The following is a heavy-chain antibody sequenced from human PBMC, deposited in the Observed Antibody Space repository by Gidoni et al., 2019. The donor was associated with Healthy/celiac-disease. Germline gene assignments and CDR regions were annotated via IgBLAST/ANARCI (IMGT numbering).Heavy chain of an antibody. J-gene: IGHJ4*02. D-gene: IGHD2-2*01. CDR2: INHSGST. CDR3: ARLGYCSSTSCPR. CDR1: GGSFSGYY. Sequence: QVQLQQWGAGLLKPSETLSLTCAVYGGSFSGYYWSWIRQPPGKGLEWIGEINHSGSTNYNPSLKSRVTISVDTSKNQFSLKLSSVTAADTAVYYCARLGYCSSTSCPRWGQGTLVTVSS. V-gene: IGHV4-34*01.